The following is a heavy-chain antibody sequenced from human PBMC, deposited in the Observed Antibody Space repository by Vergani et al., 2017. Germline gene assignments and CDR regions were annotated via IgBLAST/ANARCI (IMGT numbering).Heavy chain of an antibody. CDR2: IDLSDSYT. Sequence: EVQLVQSGAEVKKPGESLRISCKDSGYSFTTYWISWVRQMPGKGLEWMGRIDLSDSYTNYSPSFQGHVTISADKSISTAYLQWSSLKASDTAMYYCGGRDNLGDAFDIWGQGTMVTVSS. V-gene: IGHV5-10-1*03. D-gene: IGHD2-21*01. J-gene: IGHJ3*02. CDR1: GYSFTTYW. CDR3: GGRDNLGDAFDI.